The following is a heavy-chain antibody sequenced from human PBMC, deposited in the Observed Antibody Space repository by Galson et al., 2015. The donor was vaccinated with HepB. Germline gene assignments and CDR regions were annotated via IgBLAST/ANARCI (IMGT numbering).Heavy chain of an antibody. CDR3: ARRYCISTNCYWRFDY. CDR1: GFSLSTSGVG. V-gene: IGHV2-5*02. D-gene: IGHD2-2*01. J-gene: IGHJ4*02. Sequence: PALVNPTQTLTLTCTFSGFSLSTSGVGVGWIRQPPGKALEWLALIYWDDDKRYSPSLKNRLTITKDTSKNQVVLTMTNMDPVDAATYYCARRYCISTNCYWRFDYWGQGTLVTVSS. CDR2: IYWDDDK.